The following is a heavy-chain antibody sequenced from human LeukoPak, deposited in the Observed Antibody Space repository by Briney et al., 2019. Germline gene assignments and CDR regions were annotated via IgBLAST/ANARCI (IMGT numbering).Heavy chain of an antibody. CDR2: IYYSGST. V-gene: IGHV4-59*08. D-gene: IGHD6-13*01. CDR1: GGSISSYY. CDR3: ASSGIDSSSWYFDY. J-gene: IGHJ4*02. Sequence: SETLSLTCTVSGGSISSYYWSWIRQPPWKGLEWIGYIYYSGSTNYNPSLKSRVTISVDTSKNQFSLKLSSVTAADTAVYYCASSGIDSSSWYFDYWGQGTLVTVSS.